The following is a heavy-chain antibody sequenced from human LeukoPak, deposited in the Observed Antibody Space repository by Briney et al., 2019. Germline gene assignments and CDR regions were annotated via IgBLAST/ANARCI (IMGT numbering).Heavy chain of an antibody. CDR1: GFTFSSYT. D-gene: IGHD7-27*01. CDR2: ITTSDGNT. CDR3: AKDGGLWVSAHWGDS. J-gene: IGHJ4*02. V-gene: IGHV3-23*01. Sequence: GGSLRLSCAASGFTFSSYTMSWVRQAPGKGLEWVSTITTSDGNTYYADSVKGRFTVSRDNSKNTLFLQMNSLRAENTAVYYCAKDGGLWVSAHWGDSWGRGTLVTVSS.